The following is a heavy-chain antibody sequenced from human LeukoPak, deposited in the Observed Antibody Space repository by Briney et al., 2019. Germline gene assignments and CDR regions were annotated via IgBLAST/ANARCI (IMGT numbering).Heavy chain of an antibody. Sequence: GGSLRLSCAASGFTFSSYSMNWVRQAPGKGLEYVSGISSNGGSTYYSNSVKGRFTISRDNSKNMMYLQMGSLRAEDMAVYYCARDYEGAAVADTFDYWGQGTLVTVSS. D-gene: IGHD6-19*01. J-gene: IGHJ4*02. CDR2: ISSNGGST. CDR1: GFTFSSYS. V-gene: IGHV3-64*01. CDR3: ARDYEGAAVADTFDY.